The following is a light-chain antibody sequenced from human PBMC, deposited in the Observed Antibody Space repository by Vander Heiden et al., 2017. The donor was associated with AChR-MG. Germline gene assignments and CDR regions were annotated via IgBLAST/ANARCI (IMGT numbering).Light chain of an antibody. V-gene: IGKV2-30*01. CDR1: QSLVYSDGNTY. CDR2: KVP. J-gene: IGKJ4*01. Sequence: DIVMTQSPLSLPVTLGQPASISCRSSQSLVYSDGNTYLNWFHQRPGQSPRRLIYKVPNRDSGVPDRFSGSGSGTDFTLKISRVEAEDVGVYYCMQGVQWPPTFGGGTEVDIK. CDR3: MQGVQWPPT.